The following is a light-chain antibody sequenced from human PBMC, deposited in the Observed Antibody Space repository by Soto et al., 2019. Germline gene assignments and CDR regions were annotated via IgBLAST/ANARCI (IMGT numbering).Light chain of an antibody. Sequence: EIVLPKSPATLSLSAGERATLSCMASQSVTTFLAWYQQKPGQAPRLLIYDASDRAPGIPARFSGSGSGTEFTLTISSLQSEDFAIYYCQQYHSGPPNTFGQGTRLEIK. J-gene: IGKJ5*01. CDR3: QQYHSGPPNT. CDR2: DAS. V-gene: IGKV3-11*01. CDR1: QSVTTF.